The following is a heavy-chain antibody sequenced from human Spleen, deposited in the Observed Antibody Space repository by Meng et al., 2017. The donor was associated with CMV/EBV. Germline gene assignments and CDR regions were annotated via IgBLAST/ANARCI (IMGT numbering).Heavy chain of an antibody. D-gene: IGHD3-16*01. CDR2: LSWNSGNI. CDR1: GFTFDDYA. CDR3: ARDSGHGGAMDV. J-gene: IGHJ6*02. V-gene: IGHV3-9*01. Sequence: SLKISCAASGFTFDDYAMHWVRLAPGKGLEWVSGLSWNSGNIGYADSVKGRFTISRDNARNSLYLQMNSLRAEDTAVYYCARDSGHGGAMDVWGQGTAVTVSS.